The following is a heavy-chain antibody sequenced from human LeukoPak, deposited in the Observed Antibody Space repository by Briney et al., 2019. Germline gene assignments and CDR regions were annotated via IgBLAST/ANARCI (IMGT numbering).Heavy chain of an antibody. CDR1: GGSISSGGYY. V-gene: IGHV4-31*03. CDR3: ARKGSSCFRP. CDR2: INHSGST. J-gene: IGHJ5*02. Sequence: PSQTLSLTCTVSGGSISSGGYYWSWIRQHPGKGLEWIGEINHSGSTNYNPSLKSRVTISVDTSKNQFSLKLSSVTAADTAVYYCARKGSSCFRPWGQGTLVTVSS. D-gene: IGHD6-13*01.